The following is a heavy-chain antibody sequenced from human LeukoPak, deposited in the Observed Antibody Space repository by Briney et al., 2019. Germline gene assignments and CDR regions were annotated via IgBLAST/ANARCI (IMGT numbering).Heavy chain of an antibody. V-gene: IGHV1-69*04. CDR3: ARVGGSHH. CDR2: IIPILGIA. J-gene: IGHJ5*02. CDR1: GGTFSSYA. Sequence: GASVKVSCKASGGTFSSYAISWVRQAPGQGLEWMGRIIPILGIANYAQKFQGRVTITADESTSTAYMELSSLRSEDTAVYYCARVGGSHHWGQGTLVTVSS. D-gene: IGHD1-26*01.